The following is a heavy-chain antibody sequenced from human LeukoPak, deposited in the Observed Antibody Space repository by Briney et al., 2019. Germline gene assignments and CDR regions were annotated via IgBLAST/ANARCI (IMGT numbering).Heavy chain of an antibody. J-gene: IGHJ4*02. CDR3: ARGRSFRIQLWFPRYFDY. D-gene: IGHD5-18*01. V-gene: IGHV4-34*01. Sequence: SETLSLTCAVYGGSFSGYYWSWIRQPPGKGLEWIGESNHSGSTNYNPSLKSRVTISVDTSKNQFSLKLSSVTAADTAVYYCARGRSFRIQLWFPRYFDYWGQGTLVTVSS. CDR1: GGSFSGYY. CDR2: SNHSGST.